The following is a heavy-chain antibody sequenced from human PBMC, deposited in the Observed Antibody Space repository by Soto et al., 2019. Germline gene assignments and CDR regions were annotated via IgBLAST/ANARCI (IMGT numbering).Heavy chain of an antibody. CDR2: ISDRGDTT. J-gene: IGHJ4*02. V-gene: IGHV3-23*01. Sequence: EVQLLESGGGLVQPGGSLRLSCAASGFTISSNAMYWVRQAPGKGREWVSAISDRGDTTHYADSVKGRFTISRDTSKNTLYLQLNTLRADDTAAYYCAKDKPGTTTFDCGGQGTLVTVSS. D-gene: IGHD1-1*01. CDR3: AKDKPGTTTFDC. CDR1: GFTISSNA.